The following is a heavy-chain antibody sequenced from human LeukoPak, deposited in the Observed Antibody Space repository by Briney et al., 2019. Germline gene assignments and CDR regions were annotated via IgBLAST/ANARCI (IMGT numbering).Heavy chain of an antibody. Sequence: PGGSLRLSCAASGFTFSTYAMSWVRQAPGKGLEWVSTITGSRDSTYYADSVKGRFTISGDNSKNTLYLQINSLRAGDTAIYYCAKDRRDYGSGWPYHYWGQGTLVTVSS. CDR1: GFTFSTYA. CDR2: ITGSRDST. V-gene: IGHV3-23*01. CDR3: AKDRRDYGSGWPYHY. J-gene: IGHJ4*02. D-gene: IGHD6-19*01.